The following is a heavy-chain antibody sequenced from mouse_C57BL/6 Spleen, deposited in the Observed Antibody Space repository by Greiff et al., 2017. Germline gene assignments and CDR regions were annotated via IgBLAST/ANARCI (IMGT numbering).Heavy chain of an antibody. J-gene: IGHJ2*01. CDR2: IHPNSGST. CDR3: AKIYDGYYVYFDY. D-gene: IGHD2-3*01. CDR1: GYTFTSYW. V-gene: IGHV1-64*01. Sequence: QVHVKQSGAELVKPGASVKLSCKASGYTFTSYWMHWVKQRPGQGLEWIGMIHPNSGSTNYNEKFKSKATLTVDKSSSTAYMQLSSLTSEDSAVYYCAKIYDGYYVYFDYWGQGTTLTVSS.